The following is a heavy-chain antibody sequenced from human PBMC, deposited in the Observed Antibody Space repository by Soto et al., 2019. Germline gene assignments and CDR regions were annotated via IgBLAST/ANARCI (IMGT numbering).Heavy chain of an antibody. CDR3: ANLPLYGSGFDC. CDR1: GFTFDDYA. CDR2: ISWNGDAT. V-gene: IGHV3-9*01. J-gene: IGHJ4*02. Sequence: EVQLVESGGGLVQPGGSLRLSCAASGFTFDDYAIHWVRQIPGKGLEWVSGISWNGDATGYADSVKGRFTISRDNAKKSLYLQMDSLKSEDTAMYYCANLPLYGSGFDCWGQGTLGTVSS. D-gene: IGHD3-10*01.